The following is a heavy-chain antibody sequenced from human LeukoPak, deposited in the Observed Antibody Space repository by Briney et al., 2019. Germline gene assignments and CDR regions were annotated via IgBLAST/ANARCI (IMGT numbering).Heavy chain of an antibody. CDR2: VGDRGGGT. CDR1: GITLSNYA. D-gene: IGHD3-10*01. V-gene: IGHV3-23*01. CDR3: AKRGVVVRVVLVGFHKEAYYFDS. Sequence: GGSLRFSCAASGITLSNYAMSWVRQAPGKGLKWAAGVGDRGGGTNYADSVKGRFTISRDNSRNTLYLQMNSLRAEDTAVYFCAKRGVVVRVVLVGFHKEAYYFDSWGQGALVTVSS. J-gene: IGHJ4*02.